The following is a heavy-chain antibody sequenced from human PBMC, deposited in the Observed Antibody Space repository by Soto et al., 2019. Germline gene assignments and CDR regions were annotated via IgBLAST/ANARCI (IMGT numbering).Heavy chain of an antibody. CDR1: GFTFSSYG. CDR3: ARVASDYINSVDH. D-gene: IGHD4-4*01. V-gene: IGHV3-33*01. Sequence: PGGSLRLSCAASGFTFSSYGMHWVRQAPGKGLEWVAVIWYDGSNKYYADSVKGRFTISRDNSKSTLYLQMNSLRAEDTAVYYCARVASDYINSVDHWGQGILVTVSS. J-gene: IGHJ4*02. CDR2: IWYDGSNK.